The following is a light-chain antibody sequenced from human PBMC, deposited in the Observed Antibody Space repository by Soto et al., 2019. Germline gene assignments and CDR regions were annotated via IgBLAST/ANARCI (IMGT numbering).Light chain of an antibody. V-gene: IGLV2-14*03. J-gene: IGLJ2*01. CDR1: SSGFGGYNS. CDR2: DVN. CDR3: SSYTTNSPVI. Sequence: QSVLTQPASVSGSPGQSITISCSGTSSGFGGYNSVSWYQQHPGKAPILLIYDVNSRPSGVSNRFSGSKSGNTASLTISGLQAEDEGDYHCSSYTTNSPVIFGGGTQLTVL.